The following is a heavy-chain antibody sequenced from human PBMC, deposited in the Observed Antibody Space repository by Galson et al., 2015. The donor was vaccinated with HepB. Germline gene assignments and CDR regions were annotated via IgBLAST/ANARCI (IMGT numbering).Heavy chain of an antibody. CDR1: GGSISSYY. D-gene: IGHD3-3*01. Sequence: ETLSLTCTVSGGSISSYYWSWIRQPPGKGLEWIGYIYYSGSTNYNPSLKSRVTISVDTSKNQFSLKLSSVTAADTAVYYCARGHDFWSGYYPMAFDYWGQGTLVTVSS. V-gene: IGHV4-59*01. CDR2: IYYSGST. J-gene: IGHJ4*02. CDR3: ARGHDFWSGYYPMAFDY.